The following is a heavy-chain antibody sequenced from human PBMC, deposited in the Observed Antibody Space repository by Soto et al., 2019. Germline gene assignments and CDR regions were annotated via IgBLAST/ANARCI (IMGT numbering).Heavy chain of an antibody. V-gene: IGHV3-30*18. CDR3: TKPASGLQWPPFDP. D-gene: IGHD6-19*01. CDR1: GFRFASYG. CDR2: ISSDGSKK. Sequence: GGSLRLSCAASGFRFASYGMYWVRQTPGKGLEWVALISSDGSKKDYAESVRGRFTISRDNSKNTLYLQMNSLRVEDTAVYYCTKPASGLQWPPFDPWGHGTLVTV. J-gene: IGHJ5*02.